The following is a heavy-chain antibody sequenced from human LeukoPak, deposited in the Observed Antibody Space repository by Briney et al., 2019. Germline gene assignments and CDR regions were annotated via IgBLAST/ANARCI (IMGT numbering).Heavy chain of an antibody. Sequence: SETLSLTCTVSGGSISSSSYYWGWIRQPPGKGLEWIGSIYYSGSTYYNPSLKSRATISVDTSKNQFSLKLSSVTAADTAVYYCANIRTRGAVAVLDWGQGTLVTVSS. V-gene: IGHV4-39*01. CDR2: IYYSGST. D-gene: IGHD6-19*01. CDR1: GGSISSSSYY. CDR3: ANIRTRGAVAVLD. J-gene: IGHJ4*02.